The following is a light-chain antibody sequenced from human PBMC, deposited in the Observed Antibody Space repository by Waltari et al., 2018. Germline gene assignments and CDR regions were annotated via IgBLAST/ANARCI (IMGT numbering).Light chain of an antibody. Sequence: QSALTQPASVSGSPGQSITISCSGTSSDIGKYNYVSWFQQHPGKAPKLMIYDVSNRPAVVSARFSGSKSGNTASLTISGLQTEDESDYYCTSFTSSNTYVFGTGTKVTVL. J-gene: IGLJ1*01. CDR3: TSFTSSNTYV. CDR2: DVS. V-gene: IGLV2-14*03. CDR1: SSDIGKYNY.